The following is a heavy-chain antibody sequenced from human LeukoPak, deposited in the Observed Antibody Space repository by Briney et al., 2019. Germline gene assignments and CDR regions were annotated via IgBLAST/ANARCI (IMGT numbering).Heavy chain of an antibody. V-gene: IGHV3-30-3*01. CDR3: AKDILAAGLFFDY. CDR1: GFTFSSYA. J-gene: IGHJ4*02. D-gene: IGHD6-13*01. Sequence: GGSLRLSCAASGFTFSSYAMHWVRQAPGKGLEWVAVISYDGSNKYYADSVKGRFTISRDNARNSLYLQMNGLRAEDTAVYYCAKDILAAGLFFDYWGLGTLVTVSS. CDR2: ISYDGSNK.